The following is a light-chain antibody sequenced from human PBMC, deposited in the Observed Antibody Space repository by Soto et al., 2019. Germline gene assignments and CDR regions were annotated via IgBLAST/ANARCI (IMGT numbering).Light chain of an antibody. J-gene: IGLJ3*02. CDR2: EVS. V-gene: IGLV2-8*01. Sequence: QSALTQPPSASGSPGQSVTISCTGTSSDVGGYNYVSWYQQHPGKAPKLMIYEVSKRPSGVPDRFSGSKSGNTASLAISGLRSEDEADYYCAAWDDSLSGWVFGGGTKLTVL. CDR1: SSDVGGYNY. CDR3: AAWDDSLSGWV.